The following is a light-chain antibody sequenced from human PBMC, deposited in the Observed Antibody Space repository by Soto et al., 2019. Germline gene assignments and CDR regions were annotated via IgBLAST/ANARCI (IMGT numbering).Light chain of an antibody. CDR3: QQRQYWPPIT. Sequence: ERVMTQSPATLSVSPGERATLSCRASQSVSSNLAWYQQKPGQAPRLFIYGASTRATAIPPRFSGSGSGTEFTLTISSLQSEDFAVYYCQQRQYWPPITFGQGTRLEIK. J-gene: IGKJ5*01. CDR2: GAS. V-gene: IGKV3-15*01. CDR1: QSVSSN.